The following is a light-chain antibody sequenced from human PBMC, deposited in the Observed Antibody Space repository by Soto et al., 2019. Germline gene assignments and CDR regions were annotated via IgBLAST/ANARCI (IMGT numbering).Light chain of an antibody. J-gene: IGLJ1*01. V-gene: IGLV2-8*01. CDR2: EVS. Sequence: QSALTQPPSASGSAGQSVTISCTGTSTDVGGYNYVSWYQQHPGKAPKLMIYEVSKRPSGVPDRFSGSKSGNTASLPVSGLQAEDEADYYCSSYAGNNIHYVFGTGTQLTVL. CDR1: STDVGGYNY. CDR3: SSYAGNNIHYV.